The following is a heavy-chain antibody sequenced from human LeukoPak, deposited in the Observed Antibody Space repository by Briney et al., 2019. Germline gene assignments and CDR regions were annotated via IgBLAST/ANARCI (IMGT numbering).Heavy chain of an antibody. D-gene: IGHD6-13*01. J-gene: IGHJ4*02. Sequence: TGGSLRLSCAASGFIFMSYEMYWVRQAPGKGLEWVSYISSSSSTIHYADSVKDRFTISRDNAKNSLYLQVNSLRAEDTAVYYCARALPSSWYFFDYWGQGTLVTVSS. CDR2: ISSSSSTI. CDR1: GFIFMSYE. CDR3: ARALPSSWYFFDY. V-gene: IGHV3-48*03.